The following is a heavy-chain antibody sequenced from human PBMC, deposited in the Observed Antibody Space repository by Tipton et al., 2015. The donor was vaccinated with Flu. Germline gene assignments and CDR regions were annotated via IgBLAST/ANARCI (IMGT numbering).Heavy chain of an antibody. Sequence: SLRLSCAASGFTFSSYAMSWVRQAPGKGLEWVSGISGNGGLTYYADSVKGRFTISRDKSKNTVYVQMNSLRADDTAVYYCARVGGWVPAADFDHWGQGTLVTVSS. D-gene: IGHD2-2*01. J-gene: IGHJ4*02. CDR1: GFTFSSYA. V-gene: IGHV3-23*01. CDR3: ARVGGWVPAADFDH. CDR2: ISGNGGLT.